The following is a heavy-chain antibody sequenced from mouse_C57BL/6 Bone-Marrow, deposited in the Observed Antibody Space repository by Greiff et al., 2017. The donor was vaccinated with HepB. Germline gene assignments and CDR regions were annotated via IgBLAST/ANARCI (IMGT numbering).Heavy chain of an antibody. V-gene: IGHV1-18*01. J-gene: IGHJ4*01. D-gene: IGHD6-5*01. Sequence: VQLQQSGPELVKPGASVKIPCKASGYTFTDYNMDWVKQSHGKSLEWIGDIIPNNGGTIYNQKFKGKGTLTVDKSSSTAYMELRSLTSEDTAVYYCARPGPMAMDYWGQGTSVTVSS. CDR1: GYTFTDYN. CDR2: IIPNNGGT. CDR3: ARPGPMAMDY.